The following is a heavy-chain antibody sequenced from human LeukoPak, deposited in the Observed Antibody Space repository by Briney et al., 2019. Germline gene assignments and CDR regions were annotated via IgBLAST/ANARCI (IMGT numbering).Heavy chain of an antibody. CDR2: ISGSGGST. CDR1: GFTFSSYA. V-gene: IGHV3-23*01. Sequence: PGGSLRLSCAASGFTFSSYAMSWVRQAPGKGLEWVSAISGSGGSTYYADSVKGRFTISRDNSKNTLYLQMNSLRAEDTAVYYCAKGGIYGSGSYPPTYYFDYWGQGTLVTVSS. J-gene: IGHJ4*02. D-gene: IGHD3-10*01. CDR3: AKGGIYGSGSYPPTYYFDY.